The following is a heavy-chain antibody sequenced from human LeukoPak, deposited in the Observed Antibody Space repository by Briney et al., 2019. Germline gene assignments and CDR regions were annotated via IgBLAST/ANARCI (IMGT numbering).Heavy chain of an antibody. D-gene: IGHD3-10*01. V-gene: IGHV3-21*01. Sequence: AGGSLRLPCAASGFTFSSYSMNWVRQAPGKGLEWVSSISSSSSYIYYADSVKGRFTISRDNAKNSLYLQMNSLRAEDTAVYYCARDSGFGELLVGTFDYWGQGTLVTVSS. CDR3: ARDSGFGELLVGTFDY. J-gene: IGHJ4*02. CDR1: GFTFSSYS. CDR2: ISSSSSYI.